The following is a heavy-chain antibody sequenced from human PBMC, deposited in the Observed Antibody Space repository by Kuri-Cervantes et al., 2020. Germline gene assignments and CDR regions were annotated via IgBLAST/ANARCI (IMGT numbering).Heavy chain of an antibody. J-gene: IGHJ4*02. CDR2: INTYSGNT. CDR1: GYSFTTNE. D-gene: IGHD3-3*01. V-gene: IGHV1-18*01. CDR3: ARVPHPPILRFLEWLLYLDY. Sequence: ASVKVSCKATGYSFTTNEITWVRQARGQGLEWMGWINTYSGNTVYADKFQGRITTTTDTSTSTAYMELRSLRSDDTAVYYCARVPHPPILRFLEWLLYLDYWGQGTLVTVSS.